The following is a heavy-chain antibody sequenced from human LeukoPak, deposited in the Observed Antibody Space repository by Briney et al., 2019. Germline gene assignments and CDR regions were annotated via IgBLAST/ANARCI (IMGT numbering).Heavy chain of an antibody. J-gene: IGHJ6*02. D-gene: IGHD6-13*01. CDR2: ISSSSSYI. V-gene: IGHV3-21*01. CDR3: AREGYSSSWSVYYYYYDMDV. Sequence: PGGSLRLSCAASGFTFSSYSMNWVRQTPGKGLEWVSSISSSSSYIYYADSVKGRFTISRDNAKNSLYLQMNSLRAEDTAVYYCAREGYSSSWSVYYYYYDMDVWGQGTTVTVSS. CDR1: GFTFSSYS.